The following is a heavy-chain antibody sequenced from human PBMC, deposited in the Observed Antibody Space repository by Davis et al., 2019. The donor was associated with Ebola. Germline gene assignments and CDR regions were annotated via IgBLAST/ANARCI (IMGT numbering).Heavy chain of an antibody. Sequence: GESLKISCKGSGYIFTTYWIGWVRQMPGKGLEWMGIIYPGDSDSRYSPSFQGQVTISADKSISTAYLQWSSLKASDTAMYYCARRTYGDAVDYWGQGTLVTVSS. CDR2: IYPGDSDS. CDR3: ARRTYGDAVDY. V-gene: IGHV5-51*01. CDR1: GYIFTTYW. D-gene: IGHD4-17*01. J-gene: IGHJ4*02.